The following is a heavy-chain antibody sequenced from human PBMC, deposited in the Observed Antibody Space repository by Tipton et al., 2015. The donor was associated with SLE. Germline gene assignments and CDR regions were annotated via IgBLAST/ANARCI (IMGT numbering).Heavy chain of an antibody. V-gene: IGHV4-34*01. CDR2: INHSGST. CDR1: GGSFSGYY. D-gene: IGHD6-19*01. J-gene: IGHJ4*02. Sequence: LRLSCAVYGGSFSGYYGSWIRQPPGKGLEWIGEINHSGSTNYNPSLKSRVTISVDTSKNQFSLKLSSVTAAGTAVYYCARGISSGWWNYWGQGNLVTVSS. CDR3: ARGISSGWWNY.